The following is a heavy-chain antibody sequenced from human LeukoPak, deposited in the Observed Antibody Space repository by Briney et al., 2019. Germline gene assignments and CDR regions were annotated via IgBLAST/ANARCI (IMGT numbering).Heavy chain of an antibody. CDR2: MNPNSGNT. J-gene: IGHJ6*03. CDR1: GYTFTSYD. Sequence: ASVKVSCKASGYTFTSYDINWVRQATGQGLEWMGRMNPNSGNTGYAQKFQGRVTITRNTSISTAYMELSSLRSEDTAVYYCARRAVGNSYYHSMDVWGKGTTVTVSS. V-gene: IGHV1-8*03. CDR3: ARRAVGNSYYHSMDV. D-gene: IGHD6-19*01.